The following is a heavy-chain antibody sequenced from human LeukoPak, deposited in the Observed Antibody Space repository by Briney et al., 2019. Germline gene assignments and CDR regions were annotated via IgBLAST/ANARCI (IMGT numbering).Heavy chain of an antibody. J-gene: IGHJ4*02. D-gene: IGHD3-22*01. CDR2: IIPIFGTA. CDR1: GYTSASYA. Sequence: SVKVSCKASGYTSASYAISWVRQAPGQGLEWMGGIIPIFGTANYAQKFQGRVTITADESTSTAYMELSSLRSEDTAVYYCAREPPVDSSGYYSQGYWGQGTLVTVSS. CDR3: AREPPVDSSGYYSQGY. V-gene: IGHV1-69*13.